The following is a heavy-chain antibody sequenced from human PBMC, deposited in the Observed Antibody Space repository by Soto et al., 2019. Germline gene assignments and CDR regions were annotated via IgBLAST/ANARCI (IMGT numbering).Heavy chain of an antibody. CDR2: IYYSGST. CDR3: ARYRAKWKDYYYYGMDV. D-gene: IGHD1-20*01. J-gene: IGHJ6*02. Sequence: QVQLQESGPGLVKPSQTLSLTCTVSGGSISSGDDFWTWIRQPPGKGLEWIGYIYYSGSTYCNPCLKSRLTMSVDTSKNQFSLKLSSVTAADTAVYYCARYRAKWKDYYYYGMDVWGQGNTVTVS. V-gene: IGHV4-30-4*01. CDR1: GGSISSGDDF.